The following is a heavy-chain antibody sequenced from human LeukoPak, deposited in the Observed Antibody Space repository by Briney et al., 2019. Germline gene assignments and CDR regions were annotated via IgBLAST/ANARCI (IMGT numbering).Heavy chain of an antibody. J-gene: IGHJ4*02. Sequence: SETVSLTCTVSGGSISSYYWSWIRQPPGKGLEWIGYIYYSGSTNYNPSLKSRVTKSVDTSKNQFSLKLTSVTAADTAVYYCARRRVYDYGSDYWGQGTLVTVSS. CDR1: GGSISSYY. CDR3: ARRRVYDYGSDY. V-gene: IGHV4-59*08. D-gene: IGHD4-17*01. CDR2: IYYSGST.